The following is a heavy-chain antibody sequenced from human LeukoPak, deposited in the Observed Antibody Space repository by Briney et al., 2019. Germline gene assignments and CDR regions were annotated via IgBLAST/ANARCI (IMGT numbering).Heavy chain of an antibody. J-gene: IGHJ1*01. CDR3: ARVDDI. V-gene: IGHV4-34*01. CDR2: INHRGTT. Sequence: GSLRLSCAASGFTFSSYWMSWVRQPPGKGLEWIGEINHRGTTNYNPSLKSRVTISVDKSKNQFSLKLNSVTAADTAVYYCARVDDIWGQGTLVTVSS. CDR1: GFTFSSYW.